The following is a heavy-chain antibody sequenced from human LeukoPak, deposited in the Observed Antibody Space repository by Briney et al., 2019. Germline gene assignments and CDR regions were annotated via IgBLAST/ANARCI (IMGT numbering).Heavy chain of an antibody. CDR2: INQSGSS. CDR3: ARGWGVSTPRGNIVVRGVIQYHYDS. Sequence: PSETLSLTCAVYGGSFSGHYWTWIRQSPGKGLEWIGEINQSGSSNYTPSLKSRVTISLDTSKNQLSLKLNSVTAADTAVYYCARGWGVSTPRGNIVVRGVIQYHYDSWGQGTRVSVSS. J-gene: IGHJ4*02. V-gene: IGHV4-34*01. CDR1: GGSFSGHY. D-gene: IGHD3-10*01.